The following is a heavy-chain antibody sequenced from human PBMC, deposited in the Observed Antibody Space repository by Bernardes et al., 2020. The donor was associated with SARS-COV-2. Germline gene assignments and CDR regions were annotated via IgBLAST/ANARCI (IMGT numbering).Heavy chain of an antibody. CDR3: ARQVGGDILTGYYNLGNGYYGMDV. CDR1: GYTFTGYY. CDR2: INPNSGGT. D-gene: IGHD3-9*01. Sequence: ASVKVSCKASGYTFTGYYMHWVRQAPGQGLEWMGWINPNSGGTNYAQKFQGRVTMTRDTSISTAYMELSRLRSDDTAVYYCARQVGGDILTGYYNLGNGYYGMDVWGQGTTVTVSS. J-gene: IGHJ6*02. V-gene: IGHV1-2*02.